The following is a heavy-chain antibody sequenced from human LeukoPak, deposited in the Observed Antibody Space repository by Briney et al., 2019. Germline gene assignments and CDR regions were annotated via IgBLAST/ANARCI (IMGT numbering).Heavy chain of an antibody. CDR1: GYTFTSYG. CDR2: ISAYNGNT. J-gene: IGHJ5*02. CDR3: ARALVVPAAYRDDWFDP. V-gene: IGHV1-18*01. Sequence: ASVKVSCKASGYTFTSYGMSWVRQAPGQGLEWMGWISAYNGNTNYAQKPQGRVTMTTDTSTSTAYMELRSLRSDDTAVYYCARALVVPAAYRDDWFDPWGQGTLVTVSS. D-gene: IGHD2-2*01.